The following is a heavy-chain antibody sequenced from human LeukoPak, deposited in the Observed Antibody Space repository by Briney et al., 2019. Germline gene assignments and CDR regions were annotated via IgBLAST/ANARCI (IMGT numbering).Heavy chain of an antibody. CDR1: AFTFSDYS. J-gene: IGHJ3*01. Sequence: PGGSLRLSCAASAFTFSDYSMNWVRQAPGKGLGWISYIYTSSSTMYYADSVMGRFTISRNNAKESLYQQINSLRDEDTAVYYCAREDDSWGPNNLDLWGQGTMVTVSS. D-gene: IGHD7-27*01. CDR3: AREDDSWGPNNLDL. V-gene: IGHV3-48*02. CDR2: IYTSSSTM.